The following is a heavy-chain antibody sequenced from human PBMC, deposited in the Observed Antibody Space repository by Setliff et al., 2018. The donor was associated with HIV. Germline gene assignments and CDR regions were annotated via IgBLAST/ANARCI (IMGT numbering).Heavy chain of an antibody. D-gene: IGHD1-26*01. CDR3: ARGTVGATFLHNDY. Sequence: GGSLRLSCAASGFTFSDHYMNWVRQAPGKGLEWVSYISSSSSYIYYADSVKGRFTISRDNVKNSLCLQMNSLRAEDTAVYYCARGTVGATFLHNDYWGQGTLVTVSS. CDR2: ISSSSSYI. CDR1: GFTFSDHY. V-gene: IGHV3-21*05. J-gene: IGHJ4*02.